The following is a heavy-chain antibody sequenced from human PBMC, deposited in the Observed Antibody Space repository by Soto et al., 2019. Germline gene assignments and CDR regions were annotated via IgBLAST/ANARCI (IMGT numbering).Heavy chain of an antibody. CDR1: GGSFSCYY. J-gene: IGHJ6*02. CDR3: ARGQSGYYYAYYYYGMDV. D-gene: IGHD3-22*01. CDR2: INHSGST. Sequence: SETLSLTCAVYGGSFSCYYWSWSRQPPGKGLEWIGEINHSGSTNYNPSLKSRVTISVDTSKNQFSLKLSSVAAADTAVYYCARGQSGYYYAYYYYGMDVWGQGTTVTVSS. V-gene: IGHV4-34*01.